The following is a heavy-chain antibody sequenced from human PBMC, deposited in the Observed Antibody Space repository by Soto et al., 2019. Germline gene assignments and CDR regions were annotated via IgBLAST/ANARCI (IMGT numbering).Heavy chain of an antibody. J-gene: IGHJ4*02. CDR1: GASISSGRSY. CDR3: ARDNGYGHFDS. D-gene: IGHD5-12*01. CDR2: MFYSGST. Sequence: SETLSLTCSVSGASISSGRSYWSWIRQHPGKGLEWIGYMFYSGSTYYHPSLKSRVNISADTSKNQFSLRLTSVTPADTAVYYCARDNGYGHFDSWGQGTLVTVSS. V-gene: IGHV4-31*02.